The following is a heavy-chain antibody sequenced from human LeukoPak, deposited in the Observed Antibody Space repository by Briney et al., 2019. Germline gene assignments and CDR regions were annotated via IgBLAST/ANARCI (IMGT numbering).Heavy chain of an antibody. CDR1: GGTFSSYA. CDR2: IIPIFGTA. V-gene: IGHV1-69*01. D-gene: IGHD1-14*01. Sequence: SVKVSCKASGGTFSSYAISWVRQAPGQGLEWMGGIIPIFGTANYAQKFQGRVTITADESTSTAYMELSSLRSEDTAVYYCAASTEPIHRYSAGVVPTYWYFDLWGRGTLVTVSS. CDR3: AASTEPIHRYSAGVVPTYWYFDL. J-gene: IGHJ2*01.